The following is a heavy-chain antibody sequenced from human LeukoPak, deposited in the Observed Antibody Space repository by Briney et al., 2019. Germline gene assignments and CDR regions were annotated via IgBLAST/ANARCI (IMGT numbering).Heavy chain of an antibody. V-gene: IGHV1-69-2*01. Sequence: ASVKISCKVSGYTFTDYYMHWVQQAPGEGLEWMGLVDPEDGETIYAEKFQGRVTITADTSTDTAYMELSSLRAEDTALYYCARGLRGYDILTGYYPNNFDYWGQGTLVTVSS. D-gene: IGHD3-9*01. CDR2: VDPEDGET. CDR3: ARGLRGYDILTGYYPNNFDY. CDR1: GYTFTDYY. J-gene: IGHJ4*02.